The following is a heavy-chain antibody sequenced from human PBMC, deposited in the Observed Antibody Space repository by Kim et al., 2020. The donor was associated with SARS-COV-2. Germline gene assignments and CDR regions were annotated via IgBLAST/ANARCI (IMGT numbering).Heavy chain of an antibody. CDR3: ARTRTLYGSGSYYNDGYFDY. CDR1: GFSLSTSGMC. CDR2: IDWDDDK. J-gene: IGHJ4*02. V-gene: IGHV2-70*01. D-gene: IGHD3-10*01. Sequence: SGPTLVNPTQTLTLTCTFSGFSLSTSGMCVSWIRQPPGKALEWLALIDWDDDKYYSTSLKTRLTISKDTSKNQLVLTMTKMDPVDTATYYCARTRTLYGSGSYYNDGYFDYWGQGTLVTFSS.